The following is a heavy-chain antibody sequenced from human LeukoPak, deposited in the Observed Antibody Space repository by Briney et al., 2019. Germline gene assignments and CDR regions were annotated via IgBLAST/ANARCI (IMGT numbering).Heavy chain of an antibody. CDR1: GGSISSSSYY. J-gene: IGHJ1*01. D-gene: IGHD6-19*01. V-gene: IGHV4-39*07. Sequence: PSETLSLTCTVSGGSISSSSYYWGWIRQPPGKGLEWIGSIYYSGSTYYNPSLKSRVTISVDTSKNQFSLKLSSVTAADTAVYYCARPDKSSGWPEYFQHWGQGTLVTVSS. CDR2: IYYSGST. CDR3: ARPDKSSGWPEYFQH.